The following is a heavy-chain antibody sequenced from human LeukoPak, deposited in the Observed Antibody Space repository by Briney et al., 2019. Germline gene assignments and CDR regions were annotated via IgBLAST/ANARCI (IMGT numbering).Heavy chain of an antibody. CDR1: GGTFSSYT. D-gene: IGHD6-19*01. CDR3: ARSRGSGDDAFDI. CDR2: IIPILGIA. J-gene: IGHJ3*02. Sequence: AASVKVSCKASGGTFSSYTISWVRQAPGQGLEWMGRIIPILGIANYAQKFQGRVTITAGKSTSTAYMELRSLRSDDTAVYYCARSRGSGDDAFDIWGQGTMVTVSS. V-gene: IGHV1-69*02.